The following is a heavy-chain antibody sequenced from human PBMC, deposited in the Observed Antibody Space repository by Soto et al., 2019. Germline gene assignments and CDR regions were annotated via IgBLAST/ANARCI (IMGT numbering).Heavy chain of an antibody. CDR3: ARPRTVATTKGYDY. CDR2: IIPIFGTV. J-gene: IGHJ4*02. D-gene: IGHD1-1*01. V-gene: IGHV1-69*01. Sequence: QVQLVQSGAEVKKPGSSVKVSCKASGGTFSNYPFTWVRQAPGQGLEWMGGIIPIFGTVTYAQKFQGRITISADESTSTAYMEMSGLTSEDTAVYYCARPRTVATTKGYDYWGQGTLVTVSS. CDR1: GGTFSNYP.